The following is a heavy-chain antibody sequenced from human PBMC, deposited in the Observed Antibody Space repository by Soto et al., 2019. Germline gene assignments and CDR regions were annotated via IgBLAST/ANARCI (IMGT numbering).Heavy chain of an antibody. V-gene: IGHV1-18*04. J-gene: IGHJ6*02. CDR3: ARAIAVAGDYYSYGMDV. Sequence: QVQLVQSGAEVKKPGASVKVSCKASGYTFTSYGISWVRQAPGQGLEWMGWISAYNGNTNYAQKLQGRDTMTTDTSTRRVYRELRRLRSEDTAVYYCARAIAVAGDYYSYGMDVWGQGTTVTVSS. D-gene: IGHD6-19*01. CDR1: GYTFTSYG. CDR2: ISAYNGNT.